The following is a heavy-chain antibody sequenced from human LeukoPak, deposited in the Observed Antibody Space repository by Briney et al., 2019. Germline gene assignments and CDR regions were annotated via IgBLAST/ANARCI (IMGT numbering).Heavy chain of an antibody. CDR1: GFTFSSYS. CDR3: AKQDSGTYYNVDYFDY. D-gene: IGHD3-10*01. V-gene: IGHV3-48*04. J-gene: IGHJ4*02. CDR2: ISGSSSTI. Sequence: GSLRLSCAASGFTFSSYSMNWVRQAPGKGLEWVSYISGSSSTIYYADSVKGRFSISRDNAKNSLYLQMNSLRPEDTALYFCAKQDSGTYYNVDYFDYWGQGTLVTVSS.